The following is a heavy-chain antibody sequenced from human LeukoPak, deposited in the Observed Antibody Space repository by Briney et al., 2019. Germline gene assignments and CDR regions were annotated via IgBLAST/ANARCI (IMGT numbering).Heavy chain of an antibody. CDR1: GFTFSSYE. CDR3: AGRRPTGYRSGWSDY. J-gene: IGHJ4*02. Sequence: VGSLRLSSAASGFTFSSYEMGWVPQGPGKGVWWGSDITIRGSTIYYAASGKGRFTISRDNAKNCLYLQMNSLRAGGTAVYYCAGRRPTGYRSGWSDYWGQGTLVTVSS. D-gene: IGHD6-19*01. V-gene: IGHV3-48*03. CDR2: ITIRGSTI.